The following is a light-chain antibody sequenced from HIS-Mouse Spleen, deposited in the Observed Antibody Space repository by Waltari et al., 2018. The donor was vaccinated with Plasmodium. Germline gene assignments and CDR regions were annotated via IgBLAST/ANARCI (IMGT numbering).Light chain of an antibody. CDR3: QQSYSTPWT. V-gene: IGKV1-39*01. J-gene: IGKJ1*01. CDR1: QSISSY. Sequence: DIQMTQSPSYLSASVGDRVTITCRASQSISSYLNWYQQKPGKVPKLLIYAASSLQSGVPSRFSGSGSGTDFTLTISSLQPEDFATYYCQQSYSTPWTFGQGTKVEIK. CDR2: AAS.